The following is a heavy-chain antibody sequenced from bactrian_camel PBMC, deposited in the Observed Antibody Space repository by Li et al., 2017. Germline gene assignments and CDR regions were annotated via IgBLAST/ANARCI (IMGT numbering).Heavy chain of an antibody. Sequence: HVQLVESGGGPVQAGGSLRLSCAASGLTASNTYMAWFRQAPGREREGVSCIDLRYGYTSYADSMKGRFTISQDKAKTTFYLQMSSLKLEDTAMYYCAAVYLYGGGDCYTFRLSRGDFDYWGQGTQVTVS. CDR1: GLTASNTY. V-gene: IGHV3S68*01. D-gene: IGHD2*01. J-gene: IGHJ6*01. CDR2: IDLRYGYT. CDR3: AAVYLYGGGDCYTFRLSRGDFDY.